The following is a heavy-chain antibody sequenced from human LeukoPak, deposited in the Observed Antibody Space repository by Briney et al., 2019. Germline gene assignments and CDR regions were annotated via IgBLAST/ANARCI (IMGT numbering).Heavy chain of an antibody. CDR2: INSDGSST. CDR3: ASGGGILWPLDY. J-gene: IGHJ4*02. D-gene: IGHD2-21*01. V-gene: IGHV3-74*01. CDR1: GFTFSSYW. Sequence: GGSLRLSCAASGFTFSSYWMHWVRQAPGKGLVWVSRINSDGSSTSYADSVKGRFTISRDNAKNTLYLQMNSLRAEDTAVYYCASGGGILWPLDYWGQGTLVTVSS.